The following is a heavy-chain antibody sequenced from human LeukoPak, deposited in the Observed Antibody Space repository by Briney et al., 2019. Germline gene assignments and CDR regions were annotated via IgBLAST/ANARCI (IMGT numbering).Heavy chain of an antibody. D-gene: IGHD3-16*02. CDR1: GFTFSSYW. CDR3: ARAGSSYYDYVWGSYRRYYFDY. J-gene: IGHJ4*02. V-gene: IGHV3-7*01. Sequence: GGSLRLSCAASGFTFSSYWMSWVRQAPGKGLEWVANIKQDGSEKYYVDSVKGRFTISRDNAKNSLYLQMNSLRAEDTAVYYCARAGSSYYDYVWGSYRRYYFDYWGQGTLVTVSS. CDR2: IKQDGSEK.